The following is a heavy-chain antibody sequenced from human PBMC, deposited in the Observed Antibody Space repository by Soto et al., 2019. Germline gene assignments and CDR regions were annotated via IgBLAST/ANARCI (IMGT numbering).Heavy chain of an antibody. D-gene: IGHD6-19*01. CDR1: GFTFSSYS. CDR2: ISSSSSYI. V-gene: IGHV3-21*01. CDR3: AIGAVAGTFDF. Sequence: GGSLRLSCAASGFTFSSYSMNWVRQAPGKGLEWVSSISSSSSYIYYADSVKGRFTISRDNAKNSLYLQMNSLRAEDTAVYYCAIGAVAGTFDFWGQGTLVTVSS. J-gene: IGHJ4*02.